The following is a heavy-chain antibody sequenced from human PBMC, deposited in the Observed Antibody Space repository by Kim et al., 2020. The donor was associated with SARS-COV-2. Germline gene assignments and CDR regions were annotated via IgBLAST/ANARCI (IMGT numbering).Heavy chain of an antibody. CDR3: ARDLLQQLGGNWFDP. CDR2: IYYSGST. D-gene: IGHD6-13*01. J-gene: IGHJ5*02. V-gene: IGHV4-61*01. Sequence: SETLSLTCTVSGGSVSSGSYYWSWIRQPPGKGLEWIGYIYYSGSTNYNPSLKSRVTISVDTSKNQFSLKLSSVTAADTAVYYCARDLLQQLGGNWFDPWGQGTLVTVSS. CDR1: GGSVSSGSYY.